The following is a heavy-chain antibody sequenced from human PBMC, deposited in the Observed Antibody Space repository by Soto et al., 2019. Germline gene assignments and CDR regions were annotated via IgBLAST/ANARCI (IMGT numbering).Heavy chain of an antibody. V-gene: IGHV3-30*18. CDR3: AKNKRYCTSTTCPPYYGMDV. CDR2: ISYDGSNK. D-gene: IGHD2-2*01. J-gene: IGHJ6*02. CDR1: EFNFSSYG. Sequence: LRHSCAASEFNFSSYGMHWVRQDTGKGLEWVAVISYDGSNKYFADSVKGRFTISRDNSNNMLYLQMNGLRGDDTAVYYCAKNKRYCTSTTCPPYYGMDVWGQGTTVTVSS.